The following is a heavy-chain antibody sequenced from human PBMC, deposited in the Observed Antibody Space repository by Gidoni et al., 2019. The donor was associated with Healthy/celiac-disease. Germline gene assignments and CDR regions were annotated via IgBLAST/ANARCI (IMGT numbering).Heavy chain of an antibody. Sequence: EVQLLESGGGLVQPGGSLRLSCAASGFPFSSYAMGWVRQAPGKGLEWVSAISGSGGSTYYADSVKGRFTISRDNSKNTLYLQMNSLRAEDTAVYYCAKGTYSSGYYYYGMDVWGQGTTVTVSS. CDR2: ISGSGGST. V-gene: IGHV3-23*01. D-gene: IGHD3-22*01. CDR1: GFPFSSYA. J-gene: IGHJ6*02. CDR3: AKGTYSSGYYYYGMDV.